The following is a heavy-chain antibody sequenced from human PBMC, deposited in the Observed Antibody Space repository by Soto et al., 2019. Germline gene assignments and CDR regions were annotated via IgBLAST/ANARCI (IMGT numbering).Heavy chain of an antibody. CDR2: IYYSGST. J-gene: IGHJ3*01. CDR1: GGSINSRDYY. Sequence: SETLSLTCTVSGGSINSRDYYWGWIRQPPGKGLEWIGNIYYSGSTYYNPSLKSRVTVSVDTSKNQFSLRLSSVTAADTAVYYCPLGYCSSTACYEPFHFWGQGTMVTVSS. D-gene: IGHD2-2*01. CDR3: PLGYCSSTACYEPFHF. V-gene: IGHV4-39*01.